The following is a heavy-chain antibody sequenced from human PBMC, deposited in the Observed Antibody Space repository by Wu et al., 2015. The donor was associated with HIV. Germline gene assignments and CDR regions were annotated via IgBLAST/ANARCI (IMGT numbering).Heavy chain of an antibody. CDR3: ARDFYSGSWPTPYGMDV. CDR2: IIPIFGTA. J-gene: IGHJ6*02. D-gene: IGHD6-13*01. V-gene: IGHV1-69*13. CDR1: GGTFSSYA. Sequence: QVQLVQSGAEVKKPGSSVKVSCKASGGTFSSYAISWVRQAPGQGLEWMGRIIPIFGTANYAQKFQGRVTITADESTSTAYMELSSLRSEDTAVYYCARDFYSGSWPTPYGMDVWGQGTTVTGLL.